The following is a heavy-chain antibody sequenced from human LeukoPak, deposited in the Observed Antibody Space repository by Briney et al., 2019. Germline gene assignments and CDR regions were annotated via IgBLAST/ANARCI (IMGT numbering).Heavy chain of an antibody. D-gene: IGHD4-17*01. V-gene: IGHV1-58*01. CDR3: AADPYDYGDYVLGY. CDR2: IVVGSGNT. CDR1: GFTFTSSA. Sequence: ASVTVSYTASGFTFTSSAVQWVRQARGQRLEWIGWIVVGSGNTNYAQKFQERVTITRDMSTSTAYMELSSLRSEDTAVYYCAADPYDYGDYVLGYWGQGTLVTVSS. J-gene: IGHJ4*02.